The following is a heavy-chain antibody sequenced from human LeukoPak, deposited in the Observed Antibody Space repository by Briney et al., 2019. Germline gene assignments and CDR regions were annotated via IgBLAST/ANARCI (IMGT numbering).Heavy chain of an antibody. CDR2: IYHGGSA. Sequence: SETLSLTCSVSGASISSGGFSWAWIRQPPGRGLEWIGYIYHGGSAYYNPSLESRVALSVDRAKNEFYLSLTSVAAADTAVYYCARGNVGIAAAGLYYYYYMDVWGKGTTVTVSS. V-gene: IGHV4-30-2*01. CDR3: ARGNVGIAAAGLYYYYYMDV. D-gene: IGHD6-13*01. J-gene: IGHJ6*03. CDR1: GASISSGGFS.